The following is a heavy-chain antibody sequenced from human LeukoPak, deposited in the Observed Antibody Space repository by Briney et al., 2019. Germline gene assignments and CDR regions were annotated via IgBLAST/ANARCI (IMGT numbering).Heavy chain of an antibody. CDR1: EFTFSSYA. V-gene: IGHV3-23*01. Sequence: PGGSLRLSCAASEFTFSSYAMNWVRQAPGKGLEWVSTISGSGGNTYYADSVKGRFTISRDNSKNTLYLQMNSLGAEDTAVYYCAKNVFGYSYGNFDYWGQGTLVTVSS. CDR2: ISGSGGNT. D-gene: IGHD5-18*01. CDR3: AKNVFGYSYGNFDY. J-gene: IGHJ4*02.